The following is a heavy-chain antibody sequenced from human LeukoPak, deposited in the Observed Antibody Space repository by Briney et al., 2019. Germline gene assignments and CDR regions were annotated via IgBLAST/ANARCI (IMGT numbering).Heavy chain of an antibody. CDR3: ARGRGGDYGDYGTFDY. CDR1: GYTFTSYG. V-gene: IGHV1-18*01. D-gene: IGHD4-17*01. CDR2: ISAYNGNT. J-gene: IGHJ4*02. Sequence: ASVKVSCKASGYTFTSYGISWVRQAPGQGLEWMGWISAYNGNTNYAQKLQGRVTMTTDTSTSTAYMELRSLRSEDTAVYYCARGRGGDYGDYGTFDYWGQGTLVTVSS.